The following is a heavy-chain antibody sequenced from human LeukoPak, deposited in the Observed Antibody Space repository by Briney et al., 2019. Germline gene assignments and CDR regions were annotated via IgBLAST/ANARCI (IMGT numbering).Heavy chain of an antibody. CDR2: FAPEDGET. CDR3: ATVSSGDYSNSNYYYYYMDV. D-gene: IGHD4-11*01. Sequence: ASVKVSCKVSGYTLTELSMHWVRQAPGKGLEWMGGFAPEDGETIYAQKVQGRVTMTEDTSTDTAYMELSSLRSEDTAVYYCATVSSGDYSNSNYYYYYMDVWGKGTTVTVSS. V-gene: IGHV1-24*01. CDR1: GYTLTELS. J-gene: IGHJ6*03.